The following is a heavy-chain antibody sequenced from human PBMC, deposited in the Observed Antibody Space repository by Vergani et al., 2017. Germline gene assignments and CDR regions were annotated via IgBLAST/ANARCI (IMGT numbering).Heavy chain of an antibody. CDR3: AKDKYYYGSGSYYNIYYYYYMDV. CDR2: MNPNSGNT. D-gene: IGHD3-10*01. V-gene: IGHV1-8*01. Sequence: QVQLVQSGAEVKKPGASVKVSCKASGYTFTSYDINWVRQATGQGLEWMGWMNPNSGNTGYAQKFQGRVTMTRNTSISTAYMELSSLRSEDTAVYYCAKDKYYYGSGSYYNIYYYYYMDVWGKGTTVTVSS. J-gene: IGHJ6*03. CDR1: GYTFTSYD.